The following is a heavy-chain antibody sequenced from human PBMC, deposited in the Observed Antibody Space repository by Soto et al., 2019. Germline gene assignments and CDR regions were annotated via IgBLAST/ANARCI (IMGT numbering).Heavy chain of an antibody. V-gene: IGHV1-69*01. Sequence: QVQLVQSGAEVKKPGSSVKVSCKASGGTFSSYAISWVRQAPGQGLEWMGGIIPIFGTANYAQKFQGRVTIAADESTSIAGRELSSLGSEDTAVYYCARGEDYYDSSGYATNGSDPWGRGTLVSVCS. CDR1: GGTFSSYA. J-gene: IGHJ5*02. D-gene: IGHD3-22*01. CDR2: IIPIFGTA. CDR3: ARGEDYYDSSGYATNGSDP.